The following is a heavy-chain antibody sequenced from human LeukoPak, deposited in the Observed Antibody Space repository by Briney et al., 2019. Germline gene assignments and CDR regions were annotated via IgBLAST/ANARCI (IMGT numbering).Heavy chain of an antibody. CDR1: GFTFSSYW. D-gene: IGHD2-2*02. V-gene: IGHV3-74*01. CDR3: ARVEGYCSSTSCYTPHY. CDR2: INSDGSST. J-gene: IGHJ4*02. Sequence: GGSLRLXCAASGFTFSSYWMHWVRQAPGKGLVWVSRINSDGSSTSYADSVKGRFTISRDNAKNTLYLQMSSLRAEDTAVYYCARVEGYCSSTSCYTPHYWGQGTLVTVSS.